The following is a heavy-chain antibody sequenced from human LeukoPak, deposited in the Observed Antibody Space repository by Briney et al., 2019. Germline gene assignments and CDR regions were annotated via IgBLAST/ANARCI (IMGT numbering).Heavy chain of an antibody. CDR1: GFTFSNYA. CDR3: AKALRYCTSTSCYSGYYYYVDV. CDR2: ISGSGGST. Sequence: GGSLRLSCAASGFTFSNYAMSWVRQAPGKGLGWVSAISGSGGSTYYADSVKGRFSVSRDNSKNTLYLQMNSLRAEDTALYFCAKALRYCTSTSCYSGYYYYVDVWGKGTTVTVSS. D-gene: IGHD2-2*01. V-gene: IGHV3-23*01. J-gene: IGHJ6*03.